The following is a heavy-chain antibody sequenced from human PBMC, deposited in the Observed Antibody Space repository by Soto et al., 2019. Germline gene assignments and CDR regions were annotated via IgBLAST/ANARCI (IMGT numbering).Heavy chain of an antibody. J-gene: IGHJ3*02. CDR2: INPLFGTA. CDR3: ARKRCGCDCYRPDALDI. V-gene: IGHV1-69*12. CDR1: GGTFSNYA. Sequence: QVQLVQSGPEVKKPGSSVKVSCMASGGTFSNYAVTWVRQAPGQGLEWMGGINPLFGTANYAQRFQGRLTITADESTSTAYMGLSILRSEDTAVYDWARKRCGCDCYRPDALDIWGQGTMVTVSS. D-gene: IGHD2-21*02.